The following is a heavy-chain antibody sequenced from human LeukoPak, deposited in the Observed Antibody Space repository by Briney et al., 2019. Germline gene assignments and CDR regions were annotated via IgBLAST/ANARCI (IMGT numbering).Heavy chain of an antibody. Sequence: PSETLSLTCTVSGGSITSNSYYWGWIRQPPGKGLEWIGSIYYSGSTYYNPSLKSRVTISVDTSKNQFSLKLSSVTAADTAVYYCARHSPMVRGVIEGWFDPWGQGTLVTVSS. V-gene: IGHV4-39*01. CDR3: ARHSPMVRGVIEGWFDP. D-gene: IGHD3-10*01. CDR1: GGSITSNSYY. J-gene: IGHJ5*02. CDR2: IYYSGST.